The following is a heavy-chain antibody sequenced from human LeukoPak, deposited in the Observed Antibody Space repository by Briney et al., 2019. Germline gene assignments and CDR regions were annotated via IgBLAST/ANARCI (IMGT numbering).Heavy chain of an antibody. CDR2: ITSSSSAI. D-gene: IGHD5-18*01. CDR3: AKDGYSYGGSYMDV. Sequence: GGSLRLSCAASGFTFSGYSMNWVRQAPGKGLGWVSYITSSSSAIYYADSVKGRFTISRDNSKNTLYLQMNSLRAEDTAVYYCAKDGYSYGGSYMDVWGKGTTVTVSS. V-gene: IGHV3-48*01. J-gene: IGHJ6*03. CDR1: GFTFSGYS.